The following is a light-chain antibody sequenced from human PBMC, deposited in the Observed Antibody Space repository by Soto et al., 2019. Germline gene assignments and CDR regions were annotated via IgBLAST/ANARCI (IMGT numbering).Light chain of an antibody. Sequence: DIQMTQSPSSLSASVGDRVTITCRASQGISSYLAWYQQEPGKVPKLLIYAASTLQSGVPSRFSGSGSGTDFTLTISSLQPEDVATYYCQKYNSAPPLFGGGTKVEIK. CDR3: QKYNSAPPL. CDR2: AAS. J-gene: IGKJ4*01. CDR1: QGISSY. V-gene: IGKV1-27*01.